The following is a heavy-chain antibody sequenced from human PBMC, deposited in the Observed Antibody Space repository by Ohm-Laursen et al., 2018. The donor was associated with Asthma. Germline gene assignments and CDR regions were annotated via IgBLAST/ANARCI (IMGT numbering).Heavy chain of an antibody. D-gene: IGHD4-17*01. V-gene: IGHV3-74*01. J-gene: IGHJ4*02. CDR3: TRGGHYGSYFDY. CDR1: GFTFSTYW. CDR2: VYGDGSNT. Sequence: SLRLSCAATGFTFSTYWMHWVRQAPGKGLVWVSRVYGDGSNTIYADSVKGRFTISRDNAKNTLYLQMNSLRAEDTAVYYCTRGGHYGSYFDYWGQGTLVTVSS.